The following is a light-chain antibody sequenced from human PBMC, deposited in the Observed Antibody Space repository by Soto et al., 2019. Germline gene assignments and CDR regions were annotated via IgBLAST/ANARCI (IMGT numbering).Light chain of an antibody. V-gene: IGKV3-11*01. CDR3: QQRSNWWT. CDR2: DAS. J-gene: IGKJ1*01. Sequence: EIVLTQSPATLSLSPGERATLSCRASQSVSSYLAWYQQKPGQAPRLLIYDASNRAPRIPARFSGSGSGTDFTLTISSLEPEDFAVYYCQQRSNWWTFGQGTKVEIK. CDR1: QSVSSY.